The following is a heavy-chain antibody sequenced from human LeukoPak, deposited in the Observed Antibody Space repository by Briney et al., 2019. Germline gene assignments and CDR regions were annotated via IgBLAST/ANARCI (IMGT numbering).Heavy chain of an antibody. Sequence: GASVKVSCKASGYTFTSYGISWVRQAPGQGLERMGWISAYNGNTNYAQKLQGRVTMTTDTSTSTAYMELRSLRSDDTAVYYCARVLTTVDYNWFDPWGQGTLVTVSS. D-gene: IGHD4-23*01. CDR1: GYTFTSYG. CDR3: ARVLTTVDYNWFDP. J-gene: IGHJ5*02. CDR2: ISAYNGNT. V-gene: IGHV1-18*04.